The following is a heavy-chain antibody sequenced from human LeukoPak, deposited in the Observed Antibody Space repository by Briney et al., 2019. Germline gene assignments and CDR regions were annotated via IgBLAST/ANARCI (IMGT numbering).Heavy chain of an antibody. D-gene: IGHD5-18*01. J-gene: IGHJ4*02. V-gene: IGHV3-7*01. CDR2: IKRDGGEK. Sequence: GGSLRLSCEASTFTFTPGWMSWVRQAPGKGLEWMAMIKRDGGEKHYVDSVKGRFTISRDNAKKSLYLQMDSLRDEDTAVYYCASLDTAHPSGVYWGQGTLVTVSS. CDR1: TFTFTPGW. CDR3: ASLDTAHPSGVY.